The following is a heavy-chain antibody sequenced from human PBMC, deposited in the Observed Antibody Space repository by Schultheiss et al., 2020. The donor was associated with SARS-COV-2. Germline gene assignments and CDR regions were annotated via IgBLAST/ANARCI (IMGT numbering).Heavy chain of an antibody. CDR1: GGSISSYY. CDR2: INHSGST. J-gene: IGHJ4*02. CDR3: AREPRGFSYGTFDY. Sequence: SETLSLTCTVSGGSISSYYWSWIRQPPGKGLEWIGEINHSGSTNYNPSLKSRVTISIDTSRNQFSLKLSSVTAADTAVYYCAREPRGFSYGTFDYWGQGTLVTVSS. D-gene: IGHD5-18*01. V-gene: IGHV4-34*01.